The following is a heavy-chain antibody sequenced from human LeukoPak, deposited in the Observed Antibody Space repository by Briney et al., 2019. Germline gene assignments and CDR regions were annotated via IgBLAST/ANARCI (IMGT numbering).Heavy chain of an antibody. CDR3: ARSMDSGYDSFDC. V-gene: IGHV3-20*04. J-gene: IGHJ4*02. Sequence: GGSLRLSCAASGFTFEDYGMTWVRQAPGKGLEWVAGLNWNGGSTSYADSVKGRFTISRDNAKNSLYLQMNSLRAEDTAFYFCARSMDSGYDSFDCWGQGTLVTVSS. D-gene: IGHD5-12*01. CDR1: GFTFEDYG. CDR2: LNWNGGST.